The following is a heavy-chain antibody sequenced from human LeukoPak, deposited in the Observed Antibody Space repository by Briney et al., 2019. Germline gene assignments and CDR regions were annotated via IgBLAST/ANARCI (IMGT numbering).Heavy chain of an antibody. D-gene: IGHD2-2*01. V-gene: IGHV1-69*02. CDR2: IIPILGIA. CDR3: ATLLNCGSTSCSN. CDR1: GGTFSSYT. Sequence: SVKVSCKASGGTFSSYTISWVRQAPGQGLEWMGRIIPILGIANYAQKFQGRVTITADKSTSTAYMELSSLRSEDTAVYYCATLLNCGSTSCSNWGQGTLVTVSS. J-gene: IGHJ4*02.